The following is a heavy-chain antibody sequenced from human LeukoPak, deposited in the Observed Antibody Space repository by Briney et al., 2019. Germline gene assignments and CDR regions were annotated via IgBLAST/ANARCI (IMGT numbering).Heavy chain of an antibody. D-gene: IGHD3/OR15-3a*01. V-gene: IGHV3-74*01. CDR2: INSDGSST. CDR1: GFTFSSYW. CDR3: AREREDWGLAFDY. Sequence: GGSLRLSCAASGFTFSSYWMYWVRQAPGKGLVWVSRINSDGSSTNYADSVKGRFTISRDDAKNTLYLQMSSLRAEDTAVYYCAREREDWGLAFDYWGRGTLVTVSS. J-gene: IGHJ4*02.